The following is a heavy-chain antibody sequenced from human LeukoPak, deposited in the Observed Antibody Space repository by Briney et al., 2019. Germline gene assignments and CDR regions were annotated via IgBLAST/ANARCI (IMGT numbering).Heavy chain of an antibody. J-gene: IGHJ5*02. V-gene: IGHV1-8*03. Sequence: ASVKVSCKASGYTFTSYDINWVRQATGQGLEWMGWMNPNSGNTGYAQKFQGRVTITRNTSISTAYMELSSLRSEDTAVYYCARMSYYDNSGPNWFDPWGQGTLVTVSS. CDR1: GYTFTSYD. CDR3: ARMSYYDNSGPNWFDP. CDR2: MNPNSGNT. D-gene: IGHD3-22*01.